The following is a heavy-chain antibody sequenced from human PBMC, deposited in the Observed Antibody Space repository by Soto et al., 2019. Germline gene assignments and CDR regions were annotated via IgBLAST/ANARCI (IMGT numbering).Heavy chain of an antibody. V-gene: IGHV4-34*01. CDR2: INYSGSA. J-gene: IGHJ6*02. CDR1: GGSLSGYY. CDR3: ATRNYFYALDV. Sequence: SEPLSLTCAVSGGSLSGYYWGWVSQPPGKGLEWVGEINYSGSANYNPSMKRRATISVDTAKNQVSLKVTSVTAADTAMYYCATRNYFYALDVWGQVTTVTVS.